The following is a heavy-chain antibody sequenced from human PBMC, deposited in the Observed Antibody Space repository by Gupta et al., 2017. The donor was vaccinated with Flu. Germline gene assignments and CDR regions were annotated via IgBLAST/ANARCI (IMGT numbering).Heavy chain of an antibody. V-gene: IGHV4-59*01. CDR1: GGSISSYY. Sequence: QVQLQESGPGLVKPSETLSLTCTVSGGSISSYYWSWIRQPPGKGLEWIGYIYYSGSTNYNPSLKSRVTISVDTSKNQFSLKLSSVTAADTAVYYCARGSEYSSSWFVNYFDYWGQGTLVTVSS. CDR3: ARGSEYSSSWFVNYFDY. CDR2: IYYSGST. J-gene: IGHJ4*02. D-gene: IGHD6-13*01.